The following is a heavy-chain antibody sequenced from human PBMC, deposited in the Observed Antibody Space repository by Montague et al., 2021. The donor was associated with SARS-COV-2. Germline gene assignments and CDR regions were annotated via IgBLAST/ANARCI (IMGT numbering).Heavy chain of an antibody. V-gene: IGHV4-34*01. CDR1: GESFSGHY. J-gene: IGHJ6*03. D-gene: IGHD3-22*01. CDR3: ARGRIELSMIVVVMTGASYYMDV. CDR2: IYHTGST. Sequence: SETLSLTSAVYGESFSGHYWAWIRQPPGKGLEWIGEIYHTGSTNYNPSLKSRVTISVDTSKNQFSLKLRSVTAADTAVYYCARGRIELSMIVVVMTGASYYMDVWGKGTTVTVPS.